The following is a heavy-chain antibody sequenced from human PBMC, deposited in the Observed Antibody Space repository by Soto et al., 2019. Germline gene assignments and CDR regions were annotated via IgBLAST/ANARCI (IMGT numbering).Heavy chain of an antibody. V-gene: IGHV3-48*01. CDR1: GVTFSSYS. J-gene: IGHJ3*02. Sequence: GLPMRLSCAAAGVTFSSYSMHRVRQAPGKGLEWVSYISSSSSTIYYADSVKGRFTISRDNAKNSLYLQMNSLRAEDTAVYYCVRGASIVVLAATPGPCAFDIWGQGTMVTVSS. CDR3: VRGASIVVLAATPGPCAFDI. D-gene: IGHD2-15*01. CDR2: ISSSSSTI.